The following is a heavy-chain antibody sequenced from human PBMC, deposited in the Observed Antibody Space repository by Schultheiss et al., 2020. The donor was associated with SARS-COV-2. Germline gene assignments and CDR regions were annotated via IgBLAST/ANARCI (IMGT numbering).Heavy chain of an antibody. V-gene: IGHV3-9*01. CDR3: ARARGSIL. D-gene: IGHD2/OR15-2a*01. J-gene: IGHJ4*02. CDR2: ISWNSGSI. CDR1: GFTFDDYA. Sequence: GGSLRLSCAASGFTFDDYAMHWVRQAPGKGLEWVSDISWNSGSIGYADSVKGRFTISRDNSKNTLYLQMNSLRAEDTAVYYCARARGSILWGQGTLVTVSS.